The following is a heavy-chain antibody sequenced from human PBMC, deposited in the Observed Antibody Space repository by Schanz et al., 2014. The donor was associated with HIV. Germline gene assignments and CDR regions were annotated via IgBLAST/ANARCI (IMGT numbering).Heavy chain of an antibody. J-gene: IGHJ5*02. CDR2: INSDGSRT. CDR3: TRGYSGYDSGLDP. V-gene: IGHV3-74*01. CDR1: GFTFSRYW. Sequence: VQLVESGGGVVQPGKYLRLSCAASGFTFSRYWMHWVRQAPGKGLVWVSRINSDGSRTSYADSVKGRFTISRDNAKNTLYLQMNSLRDEDKAVYYCTRGYSGYDSGLDPWGQGTLVTVSS. D-gene: IGHD5-12*01.